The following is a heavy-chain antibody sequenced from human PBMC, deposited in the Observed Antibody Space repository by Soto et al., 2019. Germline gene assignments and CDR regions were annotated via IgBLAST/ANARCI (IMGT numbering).Heavy chain of an antibody. V-gene: IGHV3-21*01. J-gene: IGHJ6*03. CDR1: GFTFSSYS. CDR2: ISSSSSYI. CDR3: ARRARPDFYYMDG. D-gene: IGHD6-6*01. Sequence: GGSLRLSCAASGFTFSSYSMNWVRQAPGKGLEWVSSISSSSSYIYYADSVKGRFTISRDNAKNSLYLQMNSLRAEDTAVYYCARRARPDFYYMDGWGKGTTVTVSS.